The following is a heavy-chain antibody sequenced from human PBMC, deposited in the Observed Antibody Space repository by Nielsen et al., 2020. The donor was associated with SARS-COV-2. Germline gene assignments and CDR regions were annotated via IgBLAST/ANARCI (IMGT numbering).Heavy chain of an antibody. CDR1: GFTFSNAW. D-gene: IGHD1-26*01. V-gene: IGHV4-38-2*01. CDR2: IYYSGST. Sequence: ESLKISCAASGFTFSNAWMSWIRQPPGKGLEWIGSIYYSGSTYYNPSLKSRVTISVDTSKNQFSLKLSSVTAADTAVYYCARAVGGHFDYWGQGTLVTVSS. J-gene: IGHJ4*02. CDR3: ARAVGGHFDY.